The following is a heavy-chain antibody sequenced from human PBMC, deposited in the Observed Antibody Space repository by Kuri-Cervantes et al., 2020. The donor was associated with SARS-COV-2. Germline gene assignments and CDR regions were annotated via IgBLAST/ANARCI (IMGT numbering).Heavy chain of an antibody. V-gene: IGHV1-24*01. Sequence: ASVKVSCKASGYTLTELSMHWVRQAPGKGLEWMGGFDPEDGETIYAQKFQGRVTITRDTSASTAYMELSSLRSEDTAVYYCARAPVVLMVYARYYFDYWGQGTLVTVSS. CDR1: GYTLTELS. CDR3: ARAPVVLMVYARYYFDY. CDR2: FDPEDGET. D-gene: IGHD2-8*01. J-gene: IGHJ4*02.